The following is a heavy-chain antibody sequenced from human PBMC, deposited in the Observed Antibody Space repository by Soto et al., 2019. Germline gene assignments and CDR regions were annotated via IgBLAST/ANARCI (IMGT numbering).Heavy chain of an antibody. CDR3: ARERSDSSGYYRDQIFDY. J-gene: IGHJ4*02. Sequence: SETLSLTCTVSGGSISRYYWSWIRQPPGKGLEWIGYIYYSGSTNYNPSLKSRVTISVDTSKNQFSLKLSSVTAADTAVYYCARERSDSSGYYRDQIFDYWGQGTLVTVS. V-gene: IGHV4-59*01. D-gene: IGHD3-22*01. CDR2: IYYSGST. CDR1: GGSISRYY.